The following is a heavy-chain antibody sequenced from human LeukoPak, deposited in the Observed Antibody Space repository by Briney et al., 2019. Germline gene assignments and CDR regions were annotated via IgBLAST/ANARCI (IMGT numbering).Heavy chain of an antibody. CDR3: AKPLFSGSYLRGGFDY. CDR1: GFTFRNYA. Sequence: GGSLRLSCAASGFTFRNYAMIWVRQAPGKGLEWVSCISESDTSTYYEDSVKGRFTISRDISKNTLYLQMNSLRAEDTAVYYCAKPLFSGSYLRGGFDYWGQGTLVTVSS. V-gene: IGHV3-23*01. D-gene: IGHD1-26*01. CDR2: ISESDTST. J-gene: IGHJ4*02.